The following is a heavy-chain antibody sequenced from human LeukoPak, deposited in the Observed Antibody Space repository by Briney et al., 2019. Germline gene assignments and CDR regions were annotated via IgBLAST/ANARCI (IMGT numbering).Heavy chain of an antibody. CDR1: GGTFSSYA. V-gene: IGHV1-46*01. Sequence: ASVKVSCKASGGTFSSYAISWVRQAPGQGLEWMGIINPSGGSTSYAQKFQGRVTMTRDTSISTAYMELSRLRSDDTAVYYCARDPMTTVTPFDYWGQGTLVTVSS. J-gene: IGHJ4*02. CDR3: ARDPMTTVTPFDY. CDR2: INPSGGST. D-gene: IGHD4-17*01.